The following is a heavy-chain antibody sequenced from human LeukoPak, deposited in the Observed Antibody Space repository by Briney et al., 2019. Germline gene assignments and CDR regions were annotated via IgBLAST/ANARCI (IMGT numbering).Heavy chain of an antibody. Sequence: GGSLRLSCAASGFTFSSYAMSWVRQAPGKGLDWVSAISGSGGSTYFADSVKGRFTISRDNSKNTLYLQMNSLTAEDTAVYYCAKPNLSFSSGWPPSYYFDYWGQGTLVTVSS. V-gene: IGHV3-23*01. J-gene: IGHJ4*02. CDR1: GFTFSSYA. CDR3: AKPNLSFSSGWPPSYYFDY. CDR2: ISGSGGST. D-gene: IGHD6-19*01.